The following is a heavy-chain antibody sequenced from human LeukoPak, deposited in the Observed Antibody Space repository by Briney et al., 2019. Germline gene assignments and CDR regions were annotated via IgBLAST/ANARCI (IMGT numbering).Heavy chain of an antibody. V-gene: IGHV1-69*04. J-gene: IGHJ4*02. CDR2: IIPILGIA. CDR1: GGTFSSYA. Sequence: GASVKVSCKASGGTFSSYAISWVRQAPGQGLEWMGRIIPILGIANYAQKFQGRVTTTADKSTSTAYMELSSLRSEDTAVYYCATDSIAAAGALDYWGQGTLVTVSS. D-gene: IGHD6-13*01. CDR3: ATDSIAAAGALDY.